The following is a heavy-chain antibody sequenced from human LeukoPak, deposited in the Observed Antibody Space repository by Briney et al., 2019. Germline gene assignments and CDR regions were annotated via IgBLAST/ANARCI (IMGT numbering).Heavy chain of an antibody. J-gene: IGHJ1*01. CDR3: VRGRSRSTWSAEYFQH. V-gene: IGHV4-4*02. D-gene: IGHD6-13*01. CDR2: IYHSGNT. CDR1: GGSLSRSNW. Sequence: SGTLSLTCAVSGGSLSRSNWWSWVRQPPGKGLEGIGQIYHSGNTNYDPSLKSRVTISVDKYKNKFSLKLNSVTAADTAVYYCVRGRSRSTWSAEYFQHWGQGTRVTVSS.